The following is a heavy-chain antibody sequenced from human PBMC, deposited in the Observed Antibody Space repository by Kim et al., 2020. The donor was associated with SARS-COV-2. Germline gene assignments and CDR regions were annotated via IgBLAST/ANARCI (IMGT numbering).Heavy chain of an antibody. J-gene: IGHJ6*01. V-gene: IGHV3-23*01. CDR3: AKDLWDYSGMDA. D-gene: IGHD1-26*01. Sequence: YEDSVKGRLTISRDTSKKTVYLQMNRLRAEETALYYCAKDLWDYSGMDAWGPGTTVTVSS.